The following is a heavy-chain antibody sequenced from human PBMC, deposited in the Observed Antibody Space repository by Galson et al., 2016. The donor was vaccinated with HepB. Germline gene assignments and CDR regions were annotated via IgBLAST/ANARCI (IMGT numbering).Heavy chain of an antibody. CDR2: IYPRDSDT. CDR3: ARRNSLKNGSQFHYYAFDV. D-gene: IGHD4-23*01. CDR1: GYTFTSYG. J-gene: IGHJ6*02. V-gene: IGHV5-51*01. Sequence: KVSCKASGYTFTSYGISWVRQAPGQGLEWMGIIYPRDSDTKYSPSFQGQVIITADRSVETAHLFLPRVTASDTATYYCARRNSLKNGSQFHYYAFDVWGPGTTVIVSS.